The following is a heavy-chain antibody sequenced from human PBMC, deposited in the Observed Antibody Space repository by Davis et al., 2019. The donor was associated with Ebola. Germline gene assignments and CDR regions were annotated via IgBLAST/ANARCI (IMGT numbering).Heavy chain of an antibody. CDR2: IKFDGTNI. D-gene: IGHD4-17*01. CDR1: GFSFNTYW. V-gene: IGHV3-74*03. Sequence: GESLKISCGASGFSFNTYWMHWVRQVPGKGLEWVSQIKFDGTNIAYAQSVKGRFTISRDDSKNMLYLQTDSLRAEDTAVYYCATGGPTVTTGFDDWGQGTLVTVSS. J-gene: IGHJ4*02. CDR3: ATGGPTVTTGFDD.